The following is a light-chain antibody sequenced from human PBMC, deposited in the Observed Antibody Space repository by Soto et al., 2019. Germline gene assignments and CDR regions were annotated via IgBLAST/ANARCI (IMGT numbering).Light chain of an antibody. J-gene: IGKJ5*01. CDR2: DAY. Sequence: EVVLTQSPVTLSLSPGERATLSCRASQSFRGLLAWYQQKPGQAPRLLIYDAYSRATGIAPRFSRSVAGTGLTLTIRTVKSEETAVYYCKQRYVWTSAVAQGTGVEIK. V-gene: IGKV3-11*01. CDR1: QSFRGL. CDR3: KQRYVWTSA.